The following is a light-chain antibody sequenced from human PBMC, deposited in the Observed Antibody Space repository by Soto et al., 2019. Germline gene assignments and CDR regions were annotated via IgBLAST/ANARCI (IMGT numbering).Light chain of an antibody. CDR1: HSISSY. V-gene: IGKV1-39*01. Sequence: DIQMTQSPSSLSACVGDRVTITARASHSISSYLNWYQQRPAKNPKVLIYGASTLQSGVPSRFSGSGCGTEFTLTISSMQPEDFATYYCQQGYSIWWTFGQGTKVDIK. J-gene: IGKJ1*01. CDR2: GAS. CDR3: QQGYSIWWT.